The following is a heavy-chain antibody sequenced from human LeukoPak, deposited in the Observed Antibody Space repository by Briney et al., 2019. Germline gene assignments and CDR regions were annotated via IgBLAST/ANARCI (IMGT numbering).Heavy chain of an antibody. J-gene: IGHJ6*03. CDR1: GGTFSSYA. CDR2: IIPIFGTA. Sequence: ASVKVSCKASGGTFSSYAISWVRQAPGQGLEWMGGIIPIFGTANYAQKFQGRVTITADESTSTAYMELSSLRSEDTAVYYCARDTEGVPAAMGYYYYYMDVWGKGTTVTVSS. V-gene: IGHV1-69*01. CDR3: ARDTEGVPAAMGYYYYYMDV. D-gene: IGHD2-2*01.